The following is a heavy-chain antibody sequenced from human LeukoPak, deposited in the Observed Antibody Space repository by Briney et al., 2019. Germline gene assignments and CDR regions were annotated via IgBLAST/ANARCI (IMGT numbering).Heavy chain of an antibody. CDR3: ARGYCGSTNCHPHY. V-gene: IGHV4-59*01. J-gene: IGHJ4*02. Sequence: SETLSLTRTVSGASITNYYWTWIRQPPGKGLEWIGYVSHRGSTNHNPSLKSRVTLFTDLSKNQFSLNLSSVTAADTAVYYCARGYCGSTNCHPHYWGQGTLVTVSS. CDR2: VSHRGST. CDR1: GASITNYY. D-gene: IGHD2-2*01.